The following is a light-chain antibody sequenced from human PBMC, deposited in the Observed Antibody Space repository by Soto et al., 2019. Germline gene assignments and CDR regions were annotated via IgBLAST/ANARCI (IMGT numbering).Light chain of an antibody. CDR3: QHYNDWRWT. Sequence: EIVMTQSPATLSVSPGEGATLSCRASQSISSKLAWYQQKPGQAPRLLICGASTRATGVPARFSGSGSGTEFTLTISSLQSEDLAVYYCQHYNDWRWTFGQGTKVEIK. CDR1: QSISSK. CDR2: GAS. V-gene: IGKV3-15*01. J-gene: IGKJ1*01.